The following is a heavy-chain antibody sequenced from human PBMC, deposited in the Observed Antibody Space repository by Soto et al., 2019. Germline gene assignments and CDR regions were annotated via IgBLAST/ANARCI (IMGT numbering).Heavy chain of an antibody. D-gene: IGHD3-10*01. CDR1: GYSFAGYW. V-gene: IGHV5-51*01. CDR2: IYPGDSDT. J-gene: IGHJ3*01. Sequence: PGESVKISCXGSGYSFAGYWIGWVRQMPGKGLDWMGVIYPGDSDTRYSPSFHGQVTISADKSISTAYLQWSSLKASDTAMYFCARLPGVRGVFDGFNVWGQGTMVTVSS. CDR3: ARLPGVRGVFDGFNV.